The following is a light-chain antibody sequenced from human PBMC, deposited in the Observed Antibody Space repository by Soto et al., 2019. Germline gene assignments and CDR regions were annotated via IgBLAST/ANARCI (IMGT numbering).Light chain of an antibody. CDR1: SSDVGGYNA. CDR2: HVN. CDR3: CSYATGGADV. V-gene: IGLV2-14*03. Sequence: QSALTQPASVSGSPGQSITISCTGTSSDVGGYNAVSWFQHHPDKAPKLIMYHVNNRPSGTSNRFSASKSGSTASLTISGLQADDEADYYCCSYATGGADVFGAGTKLTVL. J-gene: IGLJ1*01.